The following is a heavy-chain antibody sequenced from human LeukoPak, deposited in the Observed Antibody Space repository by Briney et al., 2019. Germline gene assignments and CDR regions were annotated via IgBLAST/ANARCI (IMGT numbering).Heavy chain of an antibody. V-gene: IGHV3-21*01. J-gene: IGHJ4*02. CDR1: GFTFSCCT. Sequence: GGSLRLSCTASGFTFSCCTMNWVRQAPGKGLEWVSSISSSSSYIYYADSVKGRFTISRDNAKNSLYLQMNSLRAEDTAVYYCARESGSYSSDYWGQGTLVTVSS. CDR2: ISSSSSYI. D-gene: IGHD1-26*01. CDR3: ARESGSYSSDY.